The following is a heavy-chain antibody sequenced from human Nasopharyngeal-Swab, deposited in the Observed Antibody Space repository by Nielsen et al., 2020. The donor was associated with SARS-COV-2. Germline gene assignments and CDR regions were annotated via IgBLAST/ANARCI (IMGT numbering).Heavy chain of an antibody. J-gene: IGHJ5*01. CDR2: IYPGDSSI. V-gene: IGHV5-51*01. CDR3: ARRGDCNGNPCYSDS. D-gene: IGHD2-15*01. Sequence: GESLKISCKASGYSFTNYWIGWVRQMPGTGLEWMGLIYPGDSSIRYIPSFPGQVTISVDKSSSTTYLQWSNLKASDAAPYYCARRGDCNGNPCYSDSWGQGTLVTVSS. CDR1: GYSFTNYW.